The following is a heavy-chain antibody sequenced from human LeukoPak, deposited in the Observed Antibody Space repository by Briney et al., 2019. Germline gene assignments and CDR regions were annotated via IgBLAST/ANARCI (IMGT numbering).Heavy chain of an antibody. V-gene: IGHV1-8*01. D-gene: IGHD6-13*01. J-gene: IGHJ5*02. CDR1: GYTFTSYD. Sequence: ASVKVSCKASGYTFTSYDINWVRQATGQGLEWMGWMNPNSGNTGYAQKFQGRVTMTRNTSISTAYMELSSLRSEDTAVYYCAVRGYSDGHWFDPWGQGTLVTVSS. CDR3: AVRGYSDGHWFDP. CDR2: MNPNSGNT.